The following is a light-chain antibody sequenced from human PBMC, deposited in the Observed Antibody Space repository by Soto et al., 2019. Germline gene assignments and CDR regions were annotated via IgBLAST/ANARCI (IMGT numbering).Light chain of an antibody. CDR2: GAS. Sequence: EIVLTQSPGTLSLSPGERATLSCRASQSLSSSYLVWYQQKPGQAPRVLFYGASSRATGIPDRFSGSGSGKDFTLTINRLEPEDFAVYYCQQYGISPPYTFGQGTKLEI. CDR1: QSLSSSY. V-gene: IGKV3-20*01. CDR3: QQYGISPPYT. J-gene: IGKJ2*01.